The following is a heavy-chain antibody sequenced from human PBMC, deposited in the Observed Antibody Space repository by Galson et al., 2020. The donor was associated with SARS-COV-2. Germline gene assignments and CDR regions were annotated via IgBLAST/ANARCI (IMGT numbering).Heavy chain of an antibody. Sequence: TGGSLRLSCAASGFTFSTSAMSWVRQAPGKGLEWVSGITGTGSGTYYADSVKGRFTISRDNAKNTLYLQMSSLRADDTAVYYCAKTPLRFLEWLPGGVDSWGQGNLVTVSS. CDR1: GFTFSTSA. CDR2: ITGTGSGT. J-gene: IGHJ4*02. D-gene: IGHD3-3*01. CDR3: AKTPLRFLEWLPGGVDS. V-gene: IGHV3-23*01.